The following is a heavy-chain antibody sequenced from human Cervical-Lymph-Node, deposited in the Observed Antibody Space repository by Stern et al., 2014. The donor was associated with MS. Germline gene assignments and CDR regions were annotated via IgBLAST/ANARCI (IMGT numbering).Heavy chain of an antibody. CDR2: IGTAGAT. Sequence: EVQLVESGGGLVQPGGSLRLSCAASGFTFSSYDMHWVRQATGKGLEWVSAIGTAGATYYPGSVKGRFTISRENAKNSLYLQMNSLRAGDTAVYYCARARAANGYCSSTSCSKEGYYFDYWGQGTLVTVSS. D-gene: IGHD2-2*03. CDR3: ARARAANGYCSSTSCSKEGYYFDY. J-gene: IGHJ4*02. CDR1: GFTFSSYD. V-gene: IGHV3-13*01.